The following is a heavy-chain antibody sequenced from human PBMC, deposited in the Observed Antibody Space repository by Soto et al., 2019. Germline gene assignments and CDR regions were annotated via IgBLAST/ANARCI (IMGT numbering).Heavy chain of an antibody. D-gene: IGHD1-20*01. Sequence: PGGSLRLSCAASGFTFSSYSMNWVRQAPGKGLEWVSYISSSSSTIYYADSVKGRFTISRDNAKNSLYLQMNSLRAEDTAVYYCARGITYYYYMDVWGKGTTVTVSS. J-gene: IGHJ6*03. CDR1: GFTFSSYS. CDR3: ARGITYYYYMDV. V-gene: IGHV3-48*01. CDR2: ISSSSSTI.